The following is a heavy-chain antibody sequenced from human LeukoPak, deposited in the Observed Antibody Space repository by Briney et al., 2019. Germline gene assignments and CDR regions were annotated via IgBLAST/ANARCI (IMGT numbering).Heavy chain of an antibody. CDR2: IRNSGTET. CDR3: AKPPLGATYGLGLDV. V-gene: IGHV3-23*05. J-gene: IGHJ6*04. Sequence: GGSLRLSCAASGFTFSTYAISWVRQGPGKGLEWVSTIRNSGTETYYLDSVKGRLTSSRVNSKTTLHLPTNSLRPQDPAVYYRAKPPLGATYGLGLDVWGKGTTVTVSS. CDR1: GFTFSTYA. D-gene: IGHD1-26*01.